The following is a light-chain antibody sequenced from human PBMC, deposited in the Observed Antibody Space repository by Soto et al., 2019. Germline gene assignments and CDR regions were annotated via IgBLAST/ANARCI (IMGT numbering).Light chain of an antibody. CDR2: SNN. Sequence: QSLLTHPPSASRTPGQRFTISFSGSSSNILGNAVNWYQQLPGTPPKLLIYSNNKRPSGVPGRFSGSKSGTSASLEISGLQSEDEADNYCAAWDDRLNGYVFATGTKVTAL. CDR1: SSNILGNA. CDR3: AAWDDRLNGYV. V-gene: IGLV1-44*01. J-gene: IGLJ1*01.